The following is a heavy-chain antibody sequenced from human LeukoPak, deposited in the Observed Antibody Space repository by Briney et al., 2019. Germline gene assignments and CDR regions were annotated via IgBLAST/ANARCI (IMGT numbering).Heavy chain of an antibody. CDR2: INSSSSTI. V-gene: IGHV3-48*04. J-gene: IGHJ6*02. D-gene: IGHD3-10*01. CDR1: GFTFSSYS. Sequence: GGSLRLSCAASGFTFSSYSMNWVRQAPGKGLEWVSYINSSSSTIFYADSVKGRFTISRDDAKNSLYLQMNSLRAEDTAVYYCARGVKVRGVNYYGMDVWGQGTTVTVSS. CDR3: ARGVKVRGVNYYGMDV.